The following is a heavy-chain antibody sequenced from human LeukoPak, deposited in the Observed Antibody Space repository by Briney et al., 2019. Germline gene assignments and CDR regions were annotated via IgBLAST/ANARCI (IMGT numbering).Heavy chain of an antibody. CDR3: ARMWTVVPAAYFDY. CDR2: ISGSGTTI. CDR1: GFTFSKYW. J-gene: IGHJ4*02. D-gene: IGHD2-2*01. Sequence: HSGGSLRLSCAASGFTFSKYWMLWVRQAPGKGLEWVSYISGSGTTIYYADSVKGRFTISRDNAKNSLYLQMNSLRAEDTAVYYCARMWTVVPAAYFDYWGQGTLVTVSS. V-gene: IGHV3-48*03.